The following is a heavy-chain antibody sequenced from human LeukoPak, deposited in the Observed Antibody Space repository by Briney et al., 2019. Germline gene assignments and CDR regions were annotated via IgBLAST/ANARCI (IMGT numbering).Heavy chain of an antibody. CDR2: IYYSGTT. J-gene: IGHJ4*02. V-gene: IGHV4-39*07. CDR3: AREGGKQWLVFDY. Sequence: PSETLSLTCTVSGGFISSNSAYWSWIRQPPGKALEWIGNIYYSGTTYYNPSLQSRVTMSVDTSNNQFSLKLTSVTAADTAVYYCAREGGKQWLVFDYWGQGALVTVSS. CDR1: GGFISSNSAY. D-gene: IGHD6-19*01.